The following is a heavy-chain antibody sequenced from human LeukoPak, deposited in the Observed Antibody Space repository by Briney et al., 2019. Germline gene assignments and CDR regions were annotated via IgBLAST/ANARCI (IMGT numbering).Heavy chain of an antibody. V-gene: IGHV4-4*07. CDR1: GGSISSYY. Sequence: NASETLSLTCTVSGGSISSYYWSWIRQPAGKGLEWIGRIYTSGSTNYNPSLKSRVTMSVDTSKNQFSLKLSSVTAADTAVYYCARDRQHRDAFDIWGQGTMVTVSS. J-gene: IGHJ3*02. CDR2: IYTSGST. CDR3: ARDRQHRDAFDI.